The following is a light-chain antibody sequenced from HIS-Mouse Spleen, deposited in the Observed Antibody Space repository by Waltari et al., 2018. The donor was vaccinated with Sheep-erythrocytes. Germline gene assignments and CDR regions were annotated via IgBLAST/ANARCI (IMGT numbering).Light chain of an antibody. CDR3: CSYAGSYNHV. V-gene: IGLV2-11*01. Sequence: QSALTQPRSVSGSPGQSVTISCTGTSSDVGGYNYVSWYQQHPGKAPKLMIYDVSKRPSGVPDRFSGSKSDNTASLTISGLQAEDEADYYCCSYAGSYNHVFATGTKVTVL. CDR1: SSDVGGYNY. J-gene: IGLJ1*01. CDR2: DVS.